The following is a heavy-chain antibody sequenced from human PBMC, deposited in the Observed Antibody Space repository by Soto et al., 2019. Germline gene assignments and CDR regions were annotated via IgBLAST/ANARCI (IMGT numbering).Heavy chain of an antibody. CDR3: ASGIAVAGRYNWFDP. Sequence: GASVKVSCKASGYTFTSYGISWVRQAPGQGLEWMGWISAYNGNTNYAQELQGRVTMTTDTSTSTAYMELRSLRSDDTAVYYCASGIAVAGRYNWFDPWGQGTLVTVSS. J-gene: IGHJ5*02. CDR1: GYTFTSYG. CDR2: ISAYNGNT. V-gene: IGHV1-18*01. D-gene: IGHD6-19*01.